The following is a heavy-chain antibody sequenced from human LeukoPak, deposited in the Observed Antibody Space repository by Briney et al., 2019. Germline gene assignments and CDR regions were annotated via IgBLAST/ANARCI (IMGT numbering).Heavy chain of an antibody. CDR2: IDPSDGGT. CDR3: ASLGSGSSPIIDFDY. V-gene: IGHV1-46*01. J-gene: IGHJ4*02. D-gene: IGHD3-10*01. Sequence: GASVKVSCKASGYTFTTYYMHWVRQAPGQGLEWMGIIDPSDGGTTYAQKFQGRVTMTRDTSTSTVYMELSSLRSDDTAMYYCASLGSGSSPIIDFDYWGQGTLVTVSS. CDR1: GYTFTTYY.